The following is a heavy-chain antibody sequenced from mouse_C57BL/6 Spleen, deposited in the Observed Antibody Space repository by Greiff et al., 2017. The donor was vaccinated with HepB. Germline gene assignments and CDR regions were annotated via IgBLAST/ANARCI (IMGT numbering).Heavy chain of an antibody. CDR1: GFTFSSYA. CDR2: ISDGGSYT. Sequence: EVKVVESGGGLVKPGGSLKLSCAASGFTFSSYAMSWVRQTPEKRLEWVATISDGGSYTYYPDNVKGRFTISRDNAKNNLYLQMSHLKSEDTAMYYCARDGVYYDYDGFAYWGQGTLVTVSA. V-gene: IGHV5-4*01. CDR3: ARDGVYYDYDGFAY. J-gene: IGHJ3*01. D-gene: IGHD2-4*01.